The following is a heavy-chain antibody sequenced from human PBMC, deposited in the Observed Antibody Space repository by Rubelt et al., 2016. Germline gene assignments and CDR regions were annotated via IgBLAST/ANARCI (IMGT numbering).Heavy chain of an antibody. CDR2: VNHSGST. CDR3: ARAVNWFDP. V-gene: IGHV4-34*01. Sequence: QVQLQQWGAGLLKPSETLSLTCAVYGGSFSGYYWSWIRQPPGKGLEWIGEVNHSGSTNYNPALKSRVTISVDTSKNQCSLKLSSVTAADTAVYYCARAVNWFDPWGQGTLVTVSS. CDR1: GGSFSGYY. J-gene: IGHJ5*02.